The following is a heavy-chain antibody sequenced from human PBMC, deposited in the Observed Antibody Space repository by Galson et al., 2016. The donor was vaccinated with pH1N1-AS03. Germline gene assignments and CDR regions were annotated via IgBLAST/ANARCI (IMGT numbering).Heavy chain of an antibody. CDR2: IDPRDSDT. CDR3: ARHGLESTLSAWFDP. D-gene: IGHD2-15*01. J-gene: IGHJ5*02. Sequence: QSGAEVTKPGESLKISCKGSGSNFTSYWIVWVRQMPGKGLECMGIIDPRDSDTRYSPSFQGQVTISADKSISTAYLQWSSLKASDTAIYYCARHGLESTLSAWFDPWGQGTLVTVSS. V-gene: IGHV5-51*01. CDR1: GSNFTSYW.